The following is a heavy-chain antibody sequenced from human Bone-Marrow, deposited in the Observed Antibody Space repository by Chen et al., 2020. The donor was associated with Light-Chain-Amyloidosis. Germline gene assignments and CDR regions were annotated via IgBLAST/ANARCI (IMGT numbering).Heavy chain of an antibody. D-gene: IGHD5-12*01. V-gene: IGHV3-53*01. CDR3: ARNGLGTYSGYPEDY. CDR2: IYSGGSA. CDR1: GFTVSSNY. Sequence: EVQLVESGGGLIQPGGSLRLSCAASGFTVSSNYMSWVRQAPGKGLEWVSVIYSGGSAYYADSVKGRFTISRDNSKTTLYLQMNSLRAEDTAVYYCARNGLGTYSGYPEDYWGQGTLVTVSS. J-gene: IGHJ4*02.